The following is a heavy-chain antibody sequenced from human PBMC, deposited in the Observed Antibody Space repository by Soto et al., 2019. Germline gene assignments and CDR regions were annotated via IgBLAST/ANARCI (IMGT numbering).Heavy chain of an antibody. CDR1: GFTFSSYR. Sequence: PGGSLRLSCAASGFTFSSYRMHWVRQAPGKGLVWVSRINTDESSTSYADSVKGRFTISRDNAKNTLYLQMNSLGAEDTAVYYCARDEFTYYDILTGYYTASCFEYWGQGTLVTVSS. D-gene: IGHD3-9*01. V-gene: IGHV3-74*01. CDR2: INTDESST. CDR3: ARDEFTYYDILTGYYTASCFEY. J-gene: IGHJ4*02.